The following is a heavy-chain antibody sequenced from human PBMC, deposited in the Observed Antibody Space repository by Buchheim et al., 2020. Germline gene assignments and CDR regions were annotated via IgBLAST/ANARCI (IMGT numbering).Heavy chain of an antibody. V-gene: IGHV3-30*04. D-gene: IGHD6-19*01. CDR1: GFTFSHYA. CDR2: ISYDGSTI. CDR3: ARDRGSGWSYYYYGLDV. J-gene: IGHJ6*02. Sequence: QVQLVESGGGVVQPGRSLRLSCAASGFTFSHYAVHWVRQAPGKGLEWVAVISYDGSTIYYADSVKGRFTFSRDNSKNTLSLKMNSLRAEDTDVYYCARDRGSGWSYYYYGLDVWGQGTT.